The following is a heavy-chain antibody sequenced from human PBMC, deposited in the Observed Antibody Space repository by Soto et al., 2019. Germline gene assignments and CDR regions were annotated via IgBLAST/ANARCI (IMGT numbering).Heavy chain of an antibody. D-gene: IGHD3-10*01. J-gene: IGHJ6*03. CDR2: IYYSGST. V-gene: IGHV4-59*01. CDR1: GGSISSYY. Sequence: QVQLQESGPGLVKPSETLSLTCTVSGGSISSYYWSWIRQPPGKGLEWIGYIYYSGSTNYNPSLKSRVTISVDTSKNQFSLKLSSVTAADTAVYYCARNQGGRSDGSGSYYNYYYYYMDVWGKGTTVTVSS. CDR3: ARNQGGRSDGSGSYYNYYYYYMDV.